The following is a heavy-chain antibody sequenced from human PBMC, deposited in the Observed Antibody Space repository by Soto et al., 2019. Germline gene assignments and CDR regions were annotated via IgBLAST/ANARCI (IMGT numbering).Heavy chain of an antibody. CDR2: IKSKTDGGKT. D-gene: IGHD7-27*01. CDR1: GFTFSSFV. Sequence: RWFLRLSCAASGFTFSSFVMNWVRQAPGKGLEWVGRIKSKTDGGKTDYAAPVKGRFTISRDDSKNTLYLQMNSLKTEDTAVYYCTTDGDVGYYYGMDVWGQGTTVILSS. CDR3: TTDGDVGYYYGMDV. J-gene: IGHJ6*02. V-gene: IGHV3-15*01.